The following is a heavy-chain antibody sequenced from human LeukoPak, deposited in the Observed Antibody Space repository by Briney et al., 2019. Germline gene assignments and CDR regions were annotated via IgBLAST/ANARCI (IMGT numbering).Heavy chain of an antibody. CDR2: IKQDGSEK. Sequence: GGSLRLSCAVSGFTFRMYWMSWVRQAPGKGLEWVANIKQDGSEKYYVDSVKGRFTISRDNAKNSLYLQMNSLRAEDTAVYYCARAKIAVAGSFDYWGQGTLVTVSS. J-gene: IGHJ4*02. D-gene: IGHD6-19*01. CDR1: GFTFRMYW. V-gene: IGHV3-7*01. CDR3: ARAKIAVAGSFDY.